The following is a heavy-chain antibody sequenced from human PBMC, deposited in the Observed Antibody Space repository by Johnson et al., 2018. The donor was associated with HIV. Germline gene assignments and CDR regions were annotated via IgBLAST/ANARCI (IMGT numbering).Heavy chain of an antibody. D-gene: IGHD1-1*01. J-gene: IGHJ3*02. CDR3: ARGGYELFLNNAFDI. CDR2: ISYDGSNK. CDR1: GFSFSDYY. Sequence: QVQLVESGGGVVKPGGSLRLSCAASGFSFSDYYMSWIRQAPGKGLEWVAVISYDGSNKYYADSVKGRFTISRDNSNLYLEMNSLRVEDTAVYYCARGGYELFLNNAFDIWGQGTLVTVSA. V-gene: IGHV3-30*03.